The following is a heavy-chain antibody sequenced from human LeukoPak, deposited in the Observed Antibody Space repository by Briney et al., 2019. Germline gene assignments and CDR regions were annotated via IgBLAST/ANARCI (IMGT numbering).Heavy chain of an antibody. J-gene: IGHJ3*02. Sequence: RPSVKVSCKASGYTFTSYDINWVRQATGQGLEWMGWMNPNSGNTGYAQKFQGRVTMTRNTSISTAYMELSSLRSEDTAVYYCARGRSQYYDFWSGYYPEAFDIWGQGTMVTVSS. CDR2: MNPNSGNT. CDR1: GYTFTSYD. CDR3: ARGRSQYYDFWSGYYPEAFDI. V-gene: IGHV1-8*01. D-gene: IGHD3-3*01.